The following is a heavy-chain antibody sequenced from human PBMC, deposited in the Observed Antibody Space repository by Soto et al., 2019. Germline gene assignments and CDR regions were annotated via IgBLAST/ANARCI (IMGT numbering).Heavy chain of an antibody. CDR1: GYTFTSYY. CDR3: ARGFGSRGGGFDP. Sequence: QVQLVQSGAEVKKPGASVKVSCKASGYTFTSYYMHWVRQAPGQGLEWMGIINPSGGSTSYAQKFPGRVTMTRDTSSSTVYMELSSLRSGDTAVYYCARGFGSRGGGFDPWGQGTLVTVSS. J-gene: IGHJ5*02. CDR2: INPSGGST. V-gene: IGHV1-46*01. D-gene: IGHD3-10*01.